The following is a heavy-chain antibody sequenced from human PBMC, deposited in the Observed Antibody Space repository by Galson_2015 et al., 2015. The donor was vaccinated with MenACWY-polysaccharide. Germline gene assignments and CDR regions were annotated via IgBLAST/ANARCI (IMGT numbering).Heavy chain of an antibody. D-gene: IGHD2-2*01. J-gene: IGHJ3*02. CDR2: VYYSGNT. Sequence: ETLSLTCTVSSGSISSSGYHWGWIRQPPGKGLEWIGIVYYSGNTYYNPSLESRVTISVDTSKNQFSLKLNSVTAADTALYYCARAPTPYCSSTSCFNKYAFDIWGQGTMVTVSS. CDR3: ARAPTPYCSSTSCFNKYAFDI. CDR1: SGSISSSGYH. V-gene: IGHV4-39*01.